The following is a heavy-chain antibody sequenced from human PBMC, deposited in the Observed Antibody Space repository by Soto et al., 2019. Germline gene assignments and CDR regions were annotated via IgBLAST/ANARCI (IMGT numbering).Heavy chain of an antibody. Sequence: GGSLRLSCAASGFTFSSYGMHWVRQAPGKGLEWVAVIWYDGSNKYYADSVKGRFTISRDNSKNTLYLQMNSLRAEDTAVYYCARDRELGNPYYYYGMDVWGQGTTVTVSS. CDR2: IWYDGSNK. V-gene: IGHV3-33*01. D-gene: IGHD1-26*01. CDR3: ARDRELGNPYYYYGMDV. CDR1: GFTFSSYG. J-gene: IGHJ6*02.